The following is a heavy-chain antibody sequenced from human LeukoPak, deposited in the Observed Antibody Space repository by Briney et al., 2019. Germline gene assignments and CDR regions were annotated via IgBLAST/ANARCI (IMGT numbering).Heavy chain of an antibody. CDR1: GGTFSSYA. Sequence: SVKVSCKASGGTFSSYAISWVRQAPGQGLEWMGRIIPIFGIANYAQKFQGRVTITADKSTSTAYMELSSLRSEDTAVYYCARDTAAGGSNWFDPWSQGTLVTVSS. D-gene: IGHD6-13*01. CDR3: ARDTAAGGSNWFDP. J-gene: IGHJ5*02. V-gene: IGHV1-69*04. CDR2: IIPIFGIA.